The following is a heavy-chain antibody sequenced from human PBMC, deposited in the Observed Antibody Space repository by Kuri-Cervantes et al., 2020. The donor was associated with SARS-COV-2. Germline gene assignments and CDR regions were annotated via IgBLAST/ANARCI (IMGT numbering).Heavy chain of an antibody. J-gene: IGHJ6*04. CDR2: IYSGGST. CDR1: GFTFSSYS. V-gene: IGHV3-53*01. CDR3: AKDCDV. Sequence: GESLKISCAASGFTFSSYSMSWVRQAPGKGLEWVSVIYSGGSTYYADSVKGRFTISRDNSKNTLYLQMNSLRAEDTAVYYCAKDCDVWGKGTTVTVSS.